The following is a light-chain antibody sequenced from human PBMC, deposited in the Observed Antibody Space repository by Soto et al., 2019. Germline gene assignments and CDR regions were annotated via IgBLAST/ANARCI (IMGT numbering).Light chain of an antibody. CDR1: QSVRST. CDR2: DAS. J-gene: IGKJ1*01. V-gene: IGKV3-15*01. CDR3: QQYNNWPRT. Sequence: EKVMTQSPATLSVSPGERVTLSCRASQSVRSTLAWYQQKPGQPPRLLIYDASTRATGIPARFSGSGSGTEFTLTISSLQSEDFAVYYCQQYNNWPRTFGQGTKVDI.